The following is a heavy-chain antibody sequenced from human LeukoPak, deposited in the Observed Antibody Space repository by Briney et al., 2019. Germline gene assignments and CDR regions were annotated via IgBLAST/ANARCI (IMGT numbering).Heavy chain of an antibody. CDR1: GYTFTSYD. V-gene: IGHV1-8*01. CDR2: MSPNSGDT. CDR3: AGYNPIQRAGYYYYYGMDV. J-gene: IGHJ6*02. D-gene: IGHD1-14*01. Sequence: GASVKVSCKASGYTFTSYDFNWVRQATGQRPEWMGWMSPNSGDTGYAQKFQDRVTMTRNTSISTAYMELSSLRSDDTAVYYCAGYNPIQRAGYYYYYGMDVWGQGTTVTVSS.